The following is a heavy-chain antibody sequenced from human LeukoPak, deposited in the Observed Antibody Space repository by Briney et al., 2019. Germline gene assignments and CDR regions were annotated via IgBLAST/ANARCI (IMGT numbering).Heavy chain of an antibody. Sequence: SQTLSLTCTVSGGSISSGDYYWSWIRQPPGKGLEWIGEINHSGSTNYNPSLKSRVTISVDTSKNQFSLKLSSVTAADTAVYYCARGRLGCSSTSCYAGDYYYGMDVWGQGTTVTVSS. CDR1: GGSISSGDYY. J-gene: IGHJ6*02. D-gene: IGHD2-2*01. CDR3: ARGRLGCSSTSCYAGDYYYGMDV. CDR2: INHSGST. V-gene: IGHV4-30-4*08.